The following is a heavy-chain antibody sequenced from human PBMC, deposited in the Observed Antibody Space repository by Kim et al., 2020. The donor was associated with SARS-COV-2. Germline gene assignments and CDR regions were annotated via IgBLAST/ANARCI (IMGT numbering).Heavy chain of an antibody. Sequence: SETLSLTCTVSGGSISSGGYYWSWIRQHPGKGLEWIGYIYYSGSTYYNPSLKSRVTISVDTSKNQFSLKLSSVTAADTAVYYCATTTPRFGEFDYFDYWGQGTLVTVSS. CDR2: IYYSGST. CDR3: ATTTPRFGEFDYFDY. CDR1: GGSISSGGYY. D-gene: IGHD3-10*02. J-gene: IGHJ4*02. V-gene: IGHV4-31*03.